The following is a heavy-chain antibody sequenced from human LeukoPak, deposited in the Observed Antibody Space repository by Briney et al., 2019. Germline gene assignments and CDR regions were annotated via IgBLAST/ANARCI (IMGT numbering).Heavy chain of an antibody. Sequence: ASVKVSCKASGYTFTSYGISWVRQAPGQGLEXXXXXXXXNGNTNYAQKLQGRVTMTTDTSTSTAYMELRSLRSDDTAVYYCARDSRYCSGGSCYPNWFDPWGQGTLVTVSS. CDR1: GYTFTSYG. J-gene: IGHJ5*02. CDR2: XXXXNGNT. CDR3: ARDSRYCSGGSCYPNWFDP. V-gene: IGHV1-18*04. D-gene: IGHD2-15*01.